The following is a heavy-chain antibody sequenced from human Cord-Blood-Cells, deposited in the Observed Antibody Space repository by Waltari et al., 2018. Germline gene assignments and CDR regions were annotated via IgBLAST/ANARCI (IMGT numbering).Heavy chain of an antibody. D-gene: IGHD6-19*01. CDR2: MNHGGST. Sequence: QVQLQQWGAGLLKPSETLYLTCAVYGGSFSGYYWRWVRRPPGKGLEWIGEMNHGGSTTNSPSLKCRVTISVETSKNRFSLKLSSVTAADTAVYYCARDIAVAGTGDWGQGTLVTVSS. J-gene: IGHJ4*02. CDR3: ARDIAVAGTGD. V-gene: IGHV4-34*01. CDR1: GGSFSGYY.